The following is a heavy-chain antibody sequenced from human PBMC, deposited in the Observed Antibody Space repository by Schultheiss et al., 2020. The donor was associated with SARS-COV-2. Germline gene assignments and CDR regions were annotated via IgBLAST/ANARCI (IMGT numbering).Heavy chain of an antibody. CDR2: IYYSGST. CDR1: GGSMSSYY. D-gene: IGHD3-10*01. V-gene: IGHV4-59*01. Sequence: SETLSLTCTVSGGSMSSYYWSWIRQPPGKGLEWIGYIYYSGSTNYNPSLKSRVTISVDTSKNQFSLKLSSVTAADTAVYYCARIRGVRGSWRGAGGTYYMDVWGKGTTVTVSS. CDR3: ARIRGVRGSWRGAGGTYYMDV. J-gene: IGHJ6*03.